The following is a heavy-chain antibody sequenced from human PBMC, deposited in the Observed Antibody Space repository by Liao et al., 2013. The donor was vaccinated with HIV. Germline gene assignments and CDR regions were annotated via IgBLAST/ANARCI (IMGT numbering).Heavy chain of an antibody. CDR3: ARGEAGGIFDN. D-gene: IGHD2-8*02. CDR2: INHSGST. J-gene: IGHJ4*02. V-gene: IGHV4-30-4*08. Sequence: QVQLQESGPGLVKPSQTLSLTCSVSGGSISSGDHYWSWIRQFPGKGLEWIGEINHSGSTNYNPSLKSRVTVSVDTSKNQFSLKLRSVTAADTAVYYCARGEAGGIFDNWGQGTLVTVSS. CDR1: GGSISSGDHY.